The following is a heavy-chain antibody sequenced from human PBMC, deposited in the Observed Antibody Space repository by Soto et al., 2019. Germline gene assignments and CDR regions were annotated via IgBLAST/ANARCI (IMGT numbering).Heavy chain of an antibody. CDR3: ARVDPMVRGVPNLYGMDV. CDR1: GGSVSSGGYY. D-gene: IGHD3-10*01. V-gene: IGHV4-31*03. CDR2: IYYSGST. Sequence: SETLSLTCTVSGGSVSSGGYYWSWIRQHPGKGLEWIGYIYYSGSTYYNPSLKSRVTISVDTSTNQFSLKLRSVTAADTAVYYCARVDPMVRGVPNLYGMDVWGQGTTVTVSS. J-gene: IGHJ6*02.